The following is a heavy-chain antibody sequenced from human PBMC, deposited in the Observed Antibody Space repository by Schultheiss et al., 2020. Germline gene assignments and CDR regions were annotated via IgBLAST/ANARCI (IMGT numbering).Heavy chain of an antibody. J-gene: IGHJ6*02. CDR3: ARDWPYSSSWYGVYGMDV. V-gene: IGHV4-61*01. CDR1: GGSVSSGSYY. D-gene: IGHD6-13*01. CDR2: IYYSGST. Sequence: SETLSLTCTVSGGSVSSGSYYWSWIRQPLGKGLEWIGYIYYSGSTNYNPSLKSRVTISVDTSKNQFSLKLSSVTAADTAVYYCARDWPYSSSWYGVYGMDVWGQGTTVTVSS.